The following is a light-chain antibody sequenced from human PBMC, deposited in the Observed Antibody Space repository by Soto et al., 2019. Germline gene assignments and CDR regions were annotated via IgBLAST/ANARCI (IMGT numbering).Light chain of an antibody. J-gene: IGLJ3*02. CDR3: SSYAGGIKWV. Sequence: QSALTQPPSASGSPGQSVTISCTGTSSDLGGYNFVSWYQQHPGKAPKFMIYEVSQRPSGVPDRFSGSKSGNTASLTVSGLQAEDEADYYCSSYAGGIKWVFGGGTKLTVL. CDR2: EVS. CDR1: SSDLGGYNF. V-gene: IGLV2-8*01.